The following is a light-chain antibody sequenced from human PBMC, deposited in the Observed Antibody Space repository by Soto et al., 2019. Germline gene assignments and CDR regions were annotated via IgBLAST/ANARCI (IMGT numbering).Light chain of an antibody. Sequence: EIALTQSPATLYVSPGERATLSCRASQNIYSNVAWYQQRPGQAPRLLIYRASTRATGIPARFIASGSGTEFTLTIRSMQSEDFTVDACLQYHNLWAFSQGTKVDIK. V-gene: IGKV3-15*01. CDR2: RAS. CDR1: QNIYSN. J-gene: IGKJ1*01. CDR3: LQYHNLWA.